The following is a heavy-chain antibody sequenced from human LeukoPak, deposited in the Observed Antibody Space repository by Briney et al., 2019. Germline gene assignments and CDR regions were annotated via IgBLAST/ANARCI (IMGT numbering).Heavy chain of an antibody. CDR3: AVVRPLVLLWFGDPGMDV. V-gene: IGHV3-23*01. CDR2: ISGSGGST. CDR1: GFTFSSYA. J-gene: IGHJ6*03. Sequence: GGSLRLSCAASGFTFSSYAMSWVRQAPGKGLEWVSAISGSGGSTYYADSVKGRFTISRDNSKNTLYLQMHSLRAEDTAVYYCAVVRPLVLLWFGDPGMDVWGKGTTVTVSS. D-gene: IGHD3-10*01.